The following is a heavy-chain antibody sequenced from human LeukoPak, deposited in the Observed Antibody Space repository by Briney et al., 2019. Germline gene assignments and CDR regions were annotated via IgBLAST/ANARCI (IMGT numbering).Heavy chain of an antibody. D-gene: IGHD2-2*01. V-gene: IGHV7-4-1*02. J-gene: IGHJ5*02. Sequence: ASVKVSCKASGYTFTSYAMNWVRQAPGQGLEWMGWINTNTGNPTYAQGFTGRFVFSLDTSVSTAYLQISSLKAEDTAVYYCASLGVVPTANNWFDPWGQGTLVTVSS. CDR2: INTNTGNP. CDR3: ASLGVVPTANNWFDP. CDR1: GYTFTSYA.